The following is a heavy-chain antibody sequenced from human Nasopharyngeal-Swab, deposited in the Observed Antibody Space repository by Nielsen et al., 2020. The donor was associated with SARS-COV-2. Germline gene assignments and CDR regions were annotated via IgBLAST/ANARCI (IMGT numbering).Heavy chain of an antibody. J-gene: IGHJ4*02. V-gene: IGHV1-46*01. Sequence: WVRQAPGQGLEWMGIINPSGGSTSYAQKFQGRVTMTRDTSTSTVYMELSSLRSEDTAVYYCARDKHLRDCSGGSCYLLDYWGQGTLVTVSS. CDR2: INPSGGST. D-gene: IGHD2-15*01. CDR3: ARDKHLRDCSGGSCYLLDY.